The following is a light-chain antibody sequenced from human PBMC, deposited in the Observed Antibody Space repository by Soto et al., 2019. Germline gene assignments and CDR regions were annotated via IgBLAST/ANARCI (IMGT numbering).Light chain of an antibody. CDR3: HQTYSTPYT. V-gene: IGKV1-39*01. Sequence: IQMTQSPSSLSASVEDRVTITCRANHRITTYLNWYQQKPGEAPKLLISTSGTLQRGVPSRFSGSGSGTDFTLTITVLRPEDFATYFCHQTYSTPYTFGQGTKLEIK. CDR2: TSG. CDR1: HRITTY. J-gene: IGKJ2*01.